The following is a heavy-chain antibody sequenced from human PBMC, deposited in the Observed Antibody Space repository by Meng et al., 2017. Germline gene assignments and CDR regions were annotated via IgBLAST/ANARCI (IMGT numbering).Heavy chain of an antibody. V-gene: IGHV1-58*02. J-gene: IGHJ3*02. Sequence: SVKVSCKASGFIFTSSATQWVGQARGQRLEWIGWIVVGSGNTNYAQKFQERVTITRDMSTSTAYMELSSLRSEDTAVYYCATGLTYYYDSSGYYVGDAFDIWGQGTMVTVSS. D-gene: IGHD3-22*01. CDR2: IVVGSGNT. CDR1: GFIFTSSA. CDR3: ATGLTYYYDSSGYYVGDAFDI.